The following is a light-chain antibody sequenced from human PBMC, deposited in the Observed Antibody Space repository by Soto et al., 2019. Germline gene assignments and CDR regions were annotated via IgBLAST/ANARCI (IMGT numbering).Light chain of an antibody. CDR3: MQGTHWHGT. CDR2: KVS. J-gene: IGKJ1*01. V-gene: IGKV2-30*01. CDR1: QSLEYSDGNTY. Sequence: DVVMTQSPLSLPVTLGQPASISCRSSQSLEYSDGNTYLNWFQQRPGQSPRRLIYKVSNRDSGVPDRFSGGGSVTDLTLKFSRVEAEDVGVYYCMQGTHWHGTFGQGTKVEIK.